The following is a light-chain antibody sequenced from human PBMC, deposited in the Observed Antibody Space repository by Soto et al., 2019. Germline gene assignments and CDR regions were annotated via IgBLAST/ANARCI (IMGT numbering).Light chain of an antibody. J-gene: IGLJ2*01. CDR3: CSYAGSYTLV. V-gene: IGLV2-11*01. Sequence: QSALTQPRSVSGSPGQSVTISCTGTSNDVGGYKYVSWYQQHPGKAPKLMMYDVSKRPSGGPDRVSGSKSGNTASLPISGLQDEDEDDYYCCSYAGSYTLVFGGGTKLTVL. CDR1: SNDVGGYKY. CDR2: DVS.